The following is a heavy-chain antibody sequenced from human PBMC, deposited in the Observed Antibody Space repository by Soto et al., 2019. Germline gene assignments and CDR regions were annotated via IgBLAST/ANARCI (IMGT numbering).Heavy chain of an antibody. Sequence: QLQLQESGPGLVKPSETLSLTCTVSGGSISSSSYYWGWIRQPPGKGLEWIGSIYYSGSTYYNPSLKSRVTISVDTSKNQFSLKLSSVTAADTAVYYCASRGYSSGWYGYYYYGMDVWGQGTTVTVSS. CDR1: GGSISSSSYY. D-gene: IGHD6-19*01. CDR2: IYYSGST. J-gene: IGHJ6*02. V-gene: IGHV4-39*01. CDR3: ASRGYSSGWYGYYYYGMDV.